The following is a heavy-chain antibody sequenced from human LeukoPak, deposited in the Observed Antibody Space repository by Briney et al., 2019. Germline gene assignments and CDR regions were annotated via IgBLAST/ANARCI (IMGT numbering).Heavy chain of an antibody. CDR2: IKQDGSEK. J-gene: IGHJ4*02. CDR1: GFTFSSYW. D-gene: IGHD3-22*01. V-gene: IGHV3-7*01. CDR3: AKDFYDSSGYYYVQTYYFDY. Sequence: GGSLRLSCAASGFTFSSYWMSWVRQAPGKGLEWVANIKQDGSEKYYADSVKGRFTISRDNSKNTLYLQMNSLRAEDTAVYYCAKDFYDSSGYYYVQTYYFDYWGQGTLVTVSS.